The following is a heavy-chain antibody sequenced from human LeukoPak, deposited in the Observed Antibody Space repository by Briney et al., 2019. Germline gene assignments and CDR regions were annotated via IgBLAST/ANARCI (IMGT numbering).Heavy chain of an antibody. D-gene: IGHD2-2*01. CDR1: GITLSNYG. CDR3: AREHLPVGHYYYYMDV. CDR2: ISGSGGRT. Sequence: PGGSLRLSCAVSGITLSNYGMSWVRQAPGKGLEWVAGISGSGGRTNYADSVKGRFTVSRDNPKNSLYLQMNSLRAEDTAVYYCAREHLPVGHYYYYMDVWGKGTTVTVSS. J-gene: IGHJ6*03. V-gene: IGHV3-23*01.